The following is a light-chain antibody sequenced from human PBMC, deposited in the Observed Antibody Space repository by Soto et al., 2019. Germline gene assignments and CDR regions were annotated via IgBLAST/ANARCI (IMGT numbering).Light chain of an antibody. CDR3: QQDNSSPRT. Sequence: DVQVTQSASSVSASVGKRVTITFRASQGISSWLAWYQQKPGKAPNLLIYAASSLHSGVPSRFSGNGSGTDFTLTISRLQPEDFATYYCQQDNSSPRTFGVGTKVDIK. CDR1: QGISSW. V-gene: IGKV1-12*01. J-gene: IGKJ4*01. CDR2: AAS.